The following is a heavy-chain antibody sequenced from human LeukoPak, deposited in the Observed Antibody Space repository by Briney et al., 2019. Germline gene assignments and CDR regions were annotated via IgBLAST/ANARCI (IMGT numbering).Heavy chain of an antibody. CDR1: GFIFSNYW. V-gene: IGHV3-23*01. CDR3: AKGSLRAFDI. J-gene: IGHJ3*02. Sequence: GGSLRLSCEATGFIFSNYWMAWVRQAPGKGLEWVSAISGSGGSTYYADSVKGRFTISRDNSKNTLYLQMNSLRAEDTAVYYCAKGSLRAFDIWGQGTMVTVSS. CDR2: ISGSGGST.